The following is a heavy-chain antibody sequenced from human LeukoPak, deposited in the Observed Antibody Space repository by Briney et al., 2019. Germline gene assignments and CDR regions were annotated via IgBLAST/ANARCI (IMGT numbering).Heavy chain of an antibody. D-gene: IGHD5-24*01. V-gene: IGHV4-34*01. CDR2: INHSGST. CDR1: GGSFSGYY. CDR3: ARGRDGYNFLNRGEYYYFDY. J-gene: IGHJ4*02. Sequence: PSETLSLTCAVYGGSFSGYYWSWIRQPPGKGLEWIGEINHSGSTNYNPSLKSRVTISVDTSKNQFSLRLNSVTAADTAVYYCARGRDGYNFLNRGEYYYFDYWGQGTLVTVSS.